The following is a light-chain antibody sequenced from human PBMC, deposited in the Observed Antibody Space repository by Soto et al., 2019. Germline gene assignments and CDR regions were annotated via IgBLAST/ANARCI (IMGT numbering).Light chain of an antibody. CDR2: DVN. CDR3: KSYTRKSTPRV. J-gene: IGLJ3*02. Sequence: QSALTQPASVSGSPGQSITISCTGTSSDVGAYDHVSWYQQHPGKAPKLVIFDVNNRPSGVSNRFSGSKSGNTASLTIFGLEAEDEADYYCKSYTRKSTPRVFGVGTKLTVL. V-gene: IGLV2-14*03. CDR1: SSDVGAYDH.